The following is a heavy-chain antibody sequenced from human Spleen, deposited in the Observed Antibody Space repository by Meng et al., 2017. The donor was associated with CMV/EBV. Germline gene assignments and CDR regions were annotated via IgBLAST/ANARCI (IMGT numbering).Heavy chain of an antibody. Sequence: TFTSYAINWVRQATGQGLEWMGWMNPNSGNTGYAQKFKGRVTITRNTSINTAYMELSSLRSEDTAVYYCARGISMIVGDGLYHWFDPWGQGTLVTISS. CDR1: TFTSYA. V-gene: IGHV1-8*03. CDR3: ARGISMIVGDGLYHWFDP. CDR2: MNPNSGNT. D-gene: IGHD3-22*01. J-gene: IGHJ5*02.